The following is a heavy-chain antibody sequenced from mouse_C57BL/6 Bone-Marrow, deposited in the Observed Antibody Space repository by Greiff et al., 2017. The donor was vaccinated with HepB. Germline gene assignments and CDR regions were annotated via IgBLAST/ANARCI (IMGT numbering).Heavy chain of an antibody. Sequence: LQQSGGGLVQPGGSMKLSCVASGFTFSNYWMNWVRQSPEKGLEWVAQIRLKSDNYATHYAESVKGRFTISRDDSKSSVYLQMNNLRAEDTGIYYCTALWDGGFAYWGQGTLVTVSA. CDR2: IRLKSDNYAT. CDR1: GFTFSNYW. V-gene: IGHV6-3*01. D-gene: IGHD4-1*01. CDR3: TALWDGGFAY. J-gene: IGHJ3*01.